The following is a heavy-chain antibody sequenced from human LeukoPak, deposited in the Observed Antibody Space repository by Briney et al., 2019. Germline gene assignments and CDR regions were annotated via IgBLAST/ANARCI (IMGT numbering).Heavy chain of an antibody. CDR3: ASNMVRGVREDY. J-gene: IGHJ4*02. CDR1: GYTFTSYA. CDR2: IILIFGTA. D-gene: IGHD3-10*01. Sequence: GASVKVSCKASGYTFTSYAISWVRQAPGQGLEWMGGIILIFGTANYAQKFHVRVTFTTYKYTITAYMDLSSLRSEDTAVYYCASNMVRGVREDYCGQGTLVTVSS. V-gene: IGHV1-69*05.